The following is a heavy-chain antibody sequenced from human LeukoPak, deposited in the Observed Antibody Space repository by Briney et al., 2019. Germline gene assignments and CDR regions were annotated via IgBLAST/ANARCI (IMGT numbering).Heavy chain of an antibody. CDR1: GGSISSYY. D-gene: IGHD6-19*01. J-gene: IGHJ1*01. CDR2: IYYSGST. V-gene: IGHV4-59*01. CDR3: ARGGWYPESFQH. Sequence: SETLSLTCTVSGGSISSYYWNWIRQPPGKGLEWIGYIYYSGSTNYNPSLKSRLTISVDTSKNQFSLKLSSVTAADTAVYYCARGGWYPESFQHWGQGALVTVPS.